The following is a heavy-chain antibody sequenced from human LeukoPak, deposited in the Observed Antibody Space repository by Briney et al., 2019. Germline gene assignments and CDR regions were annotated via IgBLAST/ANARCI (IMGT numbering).Heavy chain of an antibody. Sequence: GGSLRLSCSASGFSFSDYDMNWVRQAPGKGLEWVSAISGRSSHVYYGESVKGRFAISRDNAKNSLYLQLDSLGVEDTAVYYCGRAFPPLRTSSAGDLWGQGTLVTVSS. J-gene: IGHJ1*01. CDR1: GFSFSDYD. CDR2: ISGRSSHV. CDR3: GRAFPPLRTSSAGDL. V-gene: IGHV3-21*01. D-gene: IGHD3-16*01.